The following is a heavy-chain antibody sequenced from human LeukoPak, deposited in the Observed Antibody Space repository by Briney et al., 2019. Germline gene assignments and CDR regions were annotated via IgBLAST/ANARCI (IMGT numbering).Heavy chain of an antibody. V-gene: IGHV3-30*18. Sequence: GGSLRLSCAASGFTFSSYGMHLVRQAPGKGLERVAVISYDGSNKYYADSVKDRFTISRDNSKNSLYLQMNSLRAEDTAVYYCAKDRRALWLAVYFDYWGQGTLVTVSS. CDR3: AKDRRALWLAVYFDY. CDR1: GFTFSSYG. D-gene: IGHD6-19*01. J-gene: IGHJ4*02. CDR2: ISYDGSNK.